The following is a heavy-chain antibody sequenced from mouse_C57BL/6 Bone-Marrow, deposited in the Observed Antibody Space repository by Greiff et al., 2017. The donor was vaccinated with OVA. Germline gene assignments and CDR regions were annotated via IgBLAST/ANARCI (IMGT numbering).Heavy chain of an antibody. CDR3: ARPGTTVVATDFDY. J-gene: IGHJ2*01. D-gene: IGHD1-1*01. Sequence: EVQGVESGGGLVKPGGSLKLSCAASGFTFSDYGMHWVRQAPEKGLEWVAYISSGSSTIYYADTVKGRFTSSRDNAKNTLFLQMTSLRSEDTAMYYCARPGTTVVATDFDYWGQGTTLTVSS. V-gene: IGHV5-17*01. CDR2: ISSGSSTI. CDR1: GFTFSDYG.